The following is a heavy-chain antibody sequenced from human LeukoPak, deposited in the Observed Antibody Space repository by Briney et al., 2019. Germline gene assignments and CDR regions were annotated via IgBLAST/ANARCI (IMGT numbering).Heavy chain of an antibody. D-gene: IGHD2-2*02. CDR1: GGSISSYY. V-gene: IGHV4-4*07. J-gene: IGHJ3*02. CDR2: IYTSGST. Sequence: SETLSLTCTVSGGSISSYYWSWIRQPAGKGLEWIGRIYTSGSTNYNPSLKSRVTMSVDTSKNQFSLKLSSVTAADTAVYYCARECCCSRTSCYTVSDDAFDIWGQGTMVTVSS. CDR3: ARECCCSRTSCYTVSDDAFDI.